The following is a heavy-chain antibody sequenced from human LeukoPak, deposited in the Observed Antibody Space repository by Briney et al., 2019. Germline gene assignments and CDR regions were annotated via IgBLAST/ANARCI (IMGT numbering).Heavy chain of an antibody. CDR2: VYYSGST. CDR1: GGSISSSSYY. Sequence: PSETLSLTCTVSGGSISSSSYYWGWIRRPPGKGLEWIGSVYYSGSTYYNPSLKSRVNISVDTSKNQFSLKLRSVTAADTAVYYCARSTVTIYYLNYWGQGTLVTVSA. J-gene: IGHJ4*02. CDR3: ARSTVTIYYLNY. V-gene: IGHV4-39*01. D-gene: IGHD4-11*01.